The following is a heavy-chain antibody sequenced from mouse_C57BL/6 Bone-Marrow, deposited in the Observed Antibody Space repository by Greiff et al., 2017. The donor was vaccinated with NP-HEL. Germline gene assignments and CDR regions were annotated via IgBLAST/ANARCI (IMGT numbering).Heavy chain of an antibody. CDR3: ARELSLTGFAY. V-gene: IGHV3-6*01. D-gene: IGHD4-1*01. CDR1: GYSITSGYY. Sequence: EVKLQESGPGLVKPSQSLSLTCSVTGYSITSGYYWNWIRQFPGNKLEWMGYISYDGSNNYNPSLKNRISITRDTSKNQFFLKLNSVTTEDTATYYCARELSLTGFAYWGQGTLVTVSA. J-gene: IGHJ3*01. CDR2: ISYDGSN.